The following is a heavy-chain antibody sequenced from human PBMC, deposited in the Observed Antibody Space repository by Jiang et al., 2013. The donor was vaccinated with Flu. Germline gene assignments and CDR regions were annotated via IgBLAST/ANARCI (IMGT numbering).Heavy chain of an antibody. D-gene: IGHD3-10*01. CDR2: IYHSGST. V-gene: IGHV4-30-2*01. CDR1: GGSISSGGYS. CDR3: AREKGSGSYWDERGYFDY. Sequence: SGSGLVKPSQTLSLTCAVSGGSISSGGYSWSWIRQPPGKGLEWIGYIYHSGSTYYNPSLKSRVTISVDRSKNQFSLKLSSVTAADTAVYYCAREKGSGSYWDERGYFDYWGQGTLGHRLL. J-gene: IGHJ4*02.